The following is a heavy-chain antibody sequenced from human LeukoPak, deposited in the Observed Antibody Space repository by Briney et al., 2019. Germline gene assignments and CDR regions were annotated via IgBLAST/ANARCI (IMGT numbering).Heavy chain of an antibody. CDR2: IRYDGSSK. CDR1: GFTFSSYG. V-gene: IGHV3-30*02. CDR3: GKGIVVVPAVVDD. J-gene: IGHJ4*02. D-gene: IGHD2-2*01. Sequence: GGSLRLSCAASGFTFSSYGIHWVRQAPGNGLEFVAYIRYDGSSKYYADSVKGRFTISRDNSKNTVYLQMNSLRAEDTAVYYCGKGIVVVPAVVDDWGQGTLVTVSS.